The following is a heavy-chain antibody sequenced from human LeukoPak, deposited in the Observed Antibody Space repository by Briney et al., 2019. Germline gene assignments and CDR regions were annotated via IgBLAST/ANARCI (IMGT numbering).Heavy chain of an antibody. CDR2: IYHSGST. CDR3: ARVTFYGYVLDAFDI. CDR1: GGSINSGDYY. D-gene: IGHD3-16*01. Sequence: PSETLSLTCTVAGGSINSGDYYWSWIRQPPGKGLEWIGNIYHSGSTYYNPPLKSRVTMSVDTSKKQFSLKLRSVTAADTAVYYCARVTFYGYVLDAFDIWGQGTMVTVSS. V-gene: IGHV4-30-4*01. J-gene: IGHJ3*02.